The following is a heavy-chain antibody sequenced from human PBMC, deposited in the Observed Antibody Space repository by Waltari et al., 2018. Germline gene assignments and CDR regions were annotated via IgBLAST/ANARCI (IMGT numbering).Heavy chain of an antibody. Sequence: DVQLVESVGGVVQPGGSLRLSCTAPGFTFSTSWMLGVRHGPGTGLMWVSRIDSDGSSTSYEDSVRGRFTISRDNAKNTLYLQMNSVRDEDTAVYYCGRARVQGVKYFDYWGRGTLVTVSS. J-gene: IGHJ4*02. CDR3: GRARVQGVKYFDY. CDR1: GFTFSTSW. CDR2: IDSDGSST. V-gene: IGHV3-74*01. D-gene: IGHD3-10*01.